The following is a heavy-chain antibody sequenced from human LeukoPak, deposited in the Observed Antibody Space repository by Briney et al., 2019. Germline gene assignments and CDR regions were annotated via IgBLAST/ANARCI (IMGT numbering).Heavy chain of an antibody. CDR3: ARVYCSGGSCFDRFRVYYYSYAMDV. CDR1: GYNFNGYA. J-gene: IGHJ6*02. D-gene: IGHD2-15*01. Sequence: ASVKVSCKASGYNFNGYAIHWVRQAPGQGLEWMGWINPNSGGTRFAQTVQGRVSVTRDSSISTAYMELSSLTSDDTAVYYCARVYCSGGSCFDRFRVYYYSYAMDVWGHGTTVTVSS. V-gene: IGHV1-2*02. CDR2: INPNSGGT.